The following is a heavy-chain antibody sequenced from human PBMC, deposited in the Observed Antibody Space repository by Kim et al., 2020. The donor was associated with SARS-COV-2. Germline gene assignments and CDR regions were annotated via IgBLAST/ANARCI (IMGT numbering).Heavy chain of an antibody. CDR1: GFTFSSYS. J-gene: IGHJ4*02. CDR2: ISSSSSYI. CDR3: ARDLSCSGGSCYSFDY. D-gene: IGHD2-15*01. Sequence: GGSLRLSCAASGFTFSSYSMNWVRQAPGKGLEWVSSISSSSSYIYYADSVKGRFTISRDNAKNSLYLQMNSLRAEDTAVYYCARDLSCSGGSCYSFDYWGQGTLVTVSS. V-gene: IGHV3-21*01.